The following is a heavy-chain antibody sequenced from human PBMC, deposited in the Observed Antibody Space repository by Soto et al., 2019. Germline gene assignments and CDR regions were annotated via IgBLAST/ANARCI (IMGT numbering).Heavy chain of an antibody. J-gene: IGHJ5*02. CDR3: ALMATYGSVSRWFDP. Sequence: QVTLKESGPVLVKPTETLTLTCTVSGFSLSNARMCVSWIRQPPGKALEWLAHIFSNYEKSYSTALRSRLTNSKDTSKSQVVLTMTNMDPVDTATYYCALMATYGSVSRWFDPWGQGTLVTVSS. CDR1: GFSLSNARMC. D-gene: IGHD3-10*01. CDR2: IFSNYEK. V-gene: IGHV2-26*01.